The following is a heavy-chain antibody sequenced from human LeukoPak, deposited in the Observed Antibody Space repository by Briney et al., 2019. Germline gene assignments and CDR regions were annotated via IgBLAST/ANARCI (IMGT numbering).Heavy chain of an antibody. CDR3: ARESHDYSFSYYYYYYMDV. D-gene: IGHD4-11*01. Sequence: SETLSLTCAVYGGSFSGYHWTWIRQPPGKGLEWIGEINHSGSTNYNPSLKSRVTISVDTSKNQFSLKLSSVTAADTAAYYCARESHDYSFSYYYYYYMDVWGKGTTVTVSS. V-gene: IGHV4-34*01. CDR1: GGSFSGYH. J-gene: IGHJ6*03. CDR2: INHSGST.